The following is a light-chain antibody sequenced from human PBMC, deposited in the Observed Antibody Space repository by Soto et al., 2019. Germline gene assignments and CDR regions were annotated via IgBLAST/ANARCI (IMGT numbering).Light chain of an antibody. J-gene: IGLJ1*01. V-gene: IGLV2-14*01. CDR2: DVS. Sequence: QSVLTQPASVSGSPGQSITISCTGTSSDVGGYNYVSWHQQHPGKAPKLTIYDVSSRPSGVSNRFSASKSGNTASLTISGLQAEDEADYYCTSYTSSGTYVFGIGTKV. CDR3: TSYTSSGTYV. CDR1: SSDVGGYNY.